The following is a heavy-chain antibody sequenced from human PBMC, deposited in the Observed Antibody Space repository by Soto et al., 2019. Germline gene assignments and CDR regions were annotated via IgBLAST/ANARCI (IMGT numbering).Heavy chain of an antibody. D-gene: IGHD1-26*01. V-gene: IGHV1-69*01. CDR1: GGTFSTYA. CDR3: AADVGATARAFDY. CDR2: VIPIFDTV. J-gene: IGHJ4*02. Sequence: QVQLVQSGAEVKKPGSSVKVSCKASGGTFSTYAISWVRQAPGKGLEWMGGVIPIFDTVNYAQRFQGRVTIPADETTTTAYMELGSLGSEDTAVYYCAADVGATARAFDYWGQGTLVTVSS.